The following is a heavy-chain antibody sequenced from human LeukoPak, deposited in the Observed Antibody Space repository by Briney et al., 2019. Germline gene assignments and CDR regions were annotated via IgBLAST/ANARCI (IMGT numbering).Heavy chain of an antibody. D-gene: IGHD3-3*02. J-gene: IGHJ4*02. V-gene: IGHV1-24*01. CDR2: FDPEDGET. CDR1: GYTLTELS. CDR3: ATPAFLEWLLPFDY. Sequence: GASVKVSCKVSGYTLTELSMHWVRQAPGKGLEWRGGFDPEDGETIYAQKFQGRVTMTEDTSTDTAYMELGSMRSEDKAVYYCATPAFLEWLLPFDYWGQGTLVTVSS.